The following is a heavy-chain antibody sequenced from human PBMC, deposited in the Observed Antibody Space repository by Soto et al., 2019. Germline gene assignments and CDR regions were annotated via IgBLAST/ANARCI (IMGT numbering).Heavy chain of an antibody. CDR2: IYYGGSS. CDR3: ARHGSY. Sequence: SETLSLTCTVSGVSISSSSYYWGWFRQPPGKGLEWIGTIYYGGSSYSNPSLKSRVTISLDTSKNQFSLTLTSVTAADTAVYYCARHGSYWDQGTLVTVSS. V-gene: IGHV4-39*01. CDR1: GVSISSSSYY. J-gene: IGHJ4*02.